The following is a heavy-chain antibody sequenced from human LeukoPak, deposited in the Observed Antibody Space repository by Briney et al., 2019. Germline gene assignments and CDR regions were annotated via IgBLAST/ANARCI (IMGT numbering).Heavy chain of an antibody. CDR2: IYCSGST. CDR3: ARDIRSGYLDY. J-gene: IGHJ4*02. D-gene: IGHD3-22*01. Sequence: PSETLSLTCTVSGGSISSNNYYWGWIRQPLGKGLEWIGSIYCSGSTYYNPSLKSRVTISVDTSKNQFSLKLSSVTAADTAVYYCARDIRSGYLDYWGQGTLVTVSS. V-gene: IGHV4-39*07. CDR1: GGSISSNNYY.